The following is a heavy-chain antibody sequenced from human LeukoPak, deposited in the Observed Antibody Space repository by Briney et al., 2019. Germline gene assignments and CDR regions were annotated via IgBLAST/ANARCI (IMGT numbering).Heavy chain of an antibody. D-gene: IGHD6-13*01. Sequence: PGGSLRLSCAASGFTFSSYSMNWVRQAPSKELEWVSYISSSSSTIYYADSVKGRFTISRDNAKNSLYLQMNSLRNEDTAVYYCARDVVKRQLVADYWGQGTLVTVSS. CDR3: ARDVVKRQLVADY. V-gene: IGHV3-48*02. CDR1: GFTFSSYS. CDR2: ISSSSSTI. J-gene: IGHJ4*02.